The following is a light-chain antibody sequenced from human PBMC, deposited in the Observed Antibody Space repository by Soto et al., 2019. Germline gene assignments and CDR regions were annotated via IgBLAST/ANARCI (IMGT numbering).Light chain of an antibody. CDR1: SSNIGSNT. CDR2: SNN. V-gene: IGLV1-44*01. Sequence: QSVLTQPPSASGTTGQRVTISCSGSSSNIGSNTVNWYQQLPGTAPKLLIYSNNQRPSGVPDRFSGSKSGTSASLAISGLQSEDEGDYYCAAWDDSLNGWVFGGGTKLTVL. J-gene: IGLJ3*02. CDR3: AAWDDSLNGWV.